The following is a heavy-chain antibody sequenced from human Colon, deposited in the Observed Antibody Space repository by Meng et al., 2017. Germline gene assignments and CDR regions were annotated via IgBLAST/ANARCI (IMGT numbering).Heavy chain of an antibody. CDR2: IGHSGIT. V-gene: IGHV4-39*01. CDR1: GGSISTSGYY. J-gene: IGHJ5*02. CDR3: VRSRAWVRTGFDP. D-gene: IGHD1/OR15-1a*01. Sequence: QPQLPESGPGLVKPSEALSLTCRVSGGSISTSGYYWGWIRQPPGKGLEWIGSIGHSGITYYTPSLESRVTVSVDTSRSQFSLELTSVTAADTAVYYCVRSRAWVRTGFDPWGQGTLVTVSS.